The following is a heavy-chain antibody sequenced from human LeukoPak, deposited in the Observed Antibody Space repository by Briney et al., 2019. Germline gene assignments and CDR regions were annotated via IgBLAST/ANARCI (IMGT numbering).Heavy chain of an antibody. CDR2: ISSSSDTI. CDR1: GFTLITYS. Sequence: PGGSLRLSCAASGFTLITYSMNWVRQAPGKGLEWVSYISSSSDTIYYADSVKGRFTISRDNAKNSLYLQMNSLRAEDTAVYYCARDHHVDAFDIWGQGTMVTVSS. CDR3: ARDHHVDAFDI. D-gene: IGHD1-14*01. V-gene: IGHV3-48*01. J-gene: IGHJ3*02.